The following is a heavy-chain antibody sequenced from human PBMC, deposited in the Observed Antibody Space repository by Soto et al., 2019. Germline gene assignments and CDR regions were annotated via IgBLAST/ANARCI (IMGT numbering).Heavy chain of an antibody. V-gene: IGHV1-69*13. CDR1: GGTFSSYA. CDR2: IIPIFGTA. CDR3: ARDTQIFQRYSYGYFDY. D-gene: IGHD5-18*01. Sequence: ASVKVSCKASGGTFSSYAISWVRQAPGQGLEWMGGIIPIFGTANYAQKFQGRVTITADESTSTAYMELSSLRSEDTAIYYCARDTQIFQRYSYGYFDYWGQGTLVTVSS. J-gene: IGHJ4*02.